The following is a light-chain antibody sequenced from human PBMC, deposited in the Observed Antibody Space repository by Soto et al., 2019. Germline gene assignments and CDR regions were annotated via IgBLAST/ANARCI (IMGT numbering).Light chain of an antibody. Sequence: QSVLTQPASVSGSPGQSITISCAGTSGEVGRYNHVAWYQQHPGKVPKLMIYEVTKRPSGVSNRFSGSKSGNTASLNISGLQAEDEADYYCISYTGSGTSYVFGTGTKLTVL. J-gene: IGLJ1*01. CDR3: ISYTGSGTSYV. CDR1: SGEVGRYNH. V-gene: IGLV2-14*01. CDR2: EVT.